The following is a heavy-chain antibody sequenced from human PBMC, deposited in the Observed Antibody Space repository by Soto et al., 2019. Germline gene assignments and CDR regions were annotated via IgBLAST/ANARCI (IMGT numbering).Heavy chain of an antibody. V-gene: IGHV3-33*01. D-gene: IGHD6-6*01. Sequence: QVQLVESGGGVVQPGRSLRLSCAASGFTFSSYGMHWVRQAPGKGLEWVSVICYDGSNKYYADSVKGRFTISRDNSKNTLYLQMNSLSADDTAVYYCARGVRSANYFDYWGQGTLVTVSS. CDR1: GFTFSSYG. CDR3: ARGVRSANYFDY. J-gene: IGHJ4*02. CDR2: ICYDGSNK.